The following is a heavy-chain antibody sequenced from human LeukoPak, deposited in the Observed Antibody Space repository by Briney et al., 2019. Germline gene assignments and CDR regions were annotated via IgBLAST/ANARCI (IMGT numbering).Heavy chain of an antibody. CDR3: ARGTRWLTGPPDY. CDR1: GFTFSSYW. V-gene: IGHV3-11*04. Sequence: GGSLRLSCAASGFTFSSYWMSWIRQAPGKGLEWVSYISSSGSTIYYADSVKGRFTISRDNAKNSLHLQMNSLRAEDTAVYYCARGTRWLTGPPDYWGQGTLVTVSS. D-gene: IGHD7-27*01. J-gene: IGHJ4*02. CDR2: ISSSGSTI.